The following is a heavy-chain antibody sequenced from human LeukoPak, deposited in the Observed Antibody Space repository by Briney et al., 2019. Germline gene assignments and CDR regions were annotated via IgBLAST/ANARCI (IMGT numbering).Heavy chain of an antibody. J-gene: IGHJ6*04. CDR2: INHSGST. CDR1: GGSFSGYY. D-gene: IGHD3-10*01. CDR3: ARGTFMVRGTLGSNCGMDV. V-gene: IGHV4-34*01. Sequence: SETLSLTCAVYGGSFSGYYWSWIRQPPGKGLEWIGEINHSGSTNYNPSLKSRVTISVDTSKNQFSLKLSSVIAADTAVYYCARGTFMVRGTLGSNCGMDVWGKGTTVTVSS.